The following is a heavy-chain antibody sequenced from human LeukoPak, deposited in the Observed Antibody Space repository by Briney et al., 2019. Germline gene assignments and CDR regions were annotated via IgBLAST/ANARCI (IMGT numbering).Heavy chain of an antibody. CDR2: IYYSGST. CDR3: ARVRITMRFDY. D-gene: IGHD3-22*01. J-gene: IGHJ4*02. V-gene: IGHV4-34*01. CDR1: GGSFSGYY. Sequence: SETLSLTCAVYGGSFSGYYWSWIRQPPGKGLEWIGSIYYSGSTYYNPSLKSRVTISVDTSKNQFSLKLSSVTAADTAVYYCARVRITMRFDYWGQGTLVTVSS.